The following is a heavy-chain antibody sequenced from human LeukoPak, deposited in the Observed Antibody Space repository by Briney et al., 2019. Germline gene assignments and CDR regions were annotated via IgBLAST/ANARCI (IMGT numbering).Heavy chain of an antibody. J-gene: IGHJ4*02. D-gene: IGHD3-10*01. CDR1: GFTFSSYW. V-gene: IGHV3-7*03. CDR2: IKQDGSEK. Sequence: GGSLRLSCAASGFTFSSYWMSWVRQAQGKGLEWVANIKQDGSEKYYVDSVKGRFTISRDNAKNSLYLQMNSLRAEDTAVYYCARDTGSGSYDYWGQGTLVTVSS. CDR3: ARDTGSGSYDY.